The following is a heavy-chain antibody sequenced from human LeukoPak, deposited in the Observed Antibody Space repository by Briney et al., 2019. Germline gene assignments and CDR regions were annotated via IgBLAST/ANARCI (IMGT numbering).Heavy chain of an antibody. CDR1: VFTFSSYG. CDR3: AKALNYRELVDS. D-gene: IGHD4-17*01. CDR2: IRSGRNKK. V-gene: IGHV3-30*02. Sequence: GGSLRLSCAASVFTFSSYGMYELRHAPGEGLEGGAFIRSGRNKKYYADSVTGRFTISRDNSRHTLYPQMNSVRNEDTALYYCAKALNYRELVDSWGKGTLVTVSS. J-gene: IGHJ4*02.